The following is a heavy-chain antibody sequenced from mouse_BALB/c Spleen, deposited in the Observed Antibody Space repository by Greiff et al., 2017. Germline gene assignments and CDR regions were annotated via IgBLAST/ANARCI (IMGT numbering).Heavy chain of an antibody. CDR1: GFSLTSYG. Sequence: VQLVESGPGLVQTSQSLSITCTVSGFSLTSYGVHWVRQSPGKGLEWLGVIWSGGSTDYNAAFISRLSISKDNSKSQVFFKMNDLQANDTAIYYCARNGGGSMDYGGQGTSVTVSS. CDR2: IWSGGST. CDR3: ARNGGGSMDY. J-gene: IGHJ4*01. V-gene: IGHV2-2*02.